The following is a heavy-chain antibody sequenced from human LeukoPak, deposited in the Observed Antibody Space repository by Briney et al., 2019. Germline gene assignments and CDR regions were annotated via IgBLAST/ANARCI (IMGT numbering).Heavy chain of an antibody. J-gene: IGHJ2*01. CDR2: IGFRIDNV. CDR1: RFTFHDSA. D-gene: IGHD3-22*01. V-gene: IGHV3-9*01. Sequence: GTSLRLSCAASRFTFHDSAFHWVRQAPGKGLEWVAGIGFRIDNVDYAGSVKGRFTISRDNSKNTLYLQMNSLRAEDTAVYYCASYYDSSGPLGYFDLWGRGTLVTVSS. CDR3: ASYYDSSGPLGYFDL.